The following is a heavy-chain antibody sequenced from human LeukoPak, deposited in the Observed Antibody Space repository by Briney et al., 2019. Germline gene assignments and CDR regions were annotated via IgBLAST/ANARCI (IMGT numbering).Heavy chain of an antibody. V-gene: IGHV3-21*01. CDR2: ISSSSSYI. Sequence: GGSLRLSCAASGFTFSSYSMNWVRQAPGKGLEWVSSISSSSSYIYYADSVKGRFTISRDNAKNSLYLQMNSLRAEDTAVYYCARAGLEQWLADYWGQGTLVTVSP. CDR1: GFTFSSYS. CDR3: ARAGLEQWLADY. J-gene: IGHJ4*02. D-gene: IGHD6-19*01.